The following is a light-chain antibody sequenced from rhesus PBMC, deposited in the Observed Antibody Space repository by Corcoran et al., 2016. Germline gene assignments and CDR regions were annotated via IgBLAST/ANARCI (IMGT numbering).Light chain of an antibody. V-gene: IGKV1-18*01. CDR1: QGISSW. Sequence: DIQMTQSPSSLSASVGDKVTITFRSSQGISSWLAWYQPKPGKGPKLLIYAASSLQTGVPSRFSGSGSGTDYTLTFSSLQPEDFANYYCHQGYSAPRTFGQGTKVEIK. CDR3: HQGYSAPRT. J-gene: IGKJ1*01. CDR2: AAS.